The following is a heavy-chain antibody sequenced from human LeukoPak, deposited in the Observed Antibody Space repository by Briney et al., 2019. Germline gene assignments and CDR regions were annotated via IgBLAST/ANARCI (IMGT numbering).Heavy chain of an antibody. CDR1: GGSISSYY. Sequence: SETVSLTCTVSGGSISSYYWSWIRQPPGKGLEWIGYIYYSGSTNYNPSLKSRVTISVDTSKNQFSLKLSSVTAADTAVYYCARDSGGGDCYSDRAFDIWGQGTMVTVSS. V-gene: IGHV4-59*01. CDR3: ARDSGGGDCYSDRAFDI. CDR2: IYYSGST. J-gene: IGHJ3*02. D-gene: IGHD2-21*02.